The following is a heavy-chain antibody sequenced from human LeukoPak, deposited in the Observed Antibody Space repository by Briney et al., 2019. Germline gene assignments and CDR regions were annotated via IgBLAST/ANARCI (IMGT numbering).Heavy chain of an antibody. V-gene: IGHV3-11*06. CDR3: ARDRIAVAAAFDI. J-gene: IGHJ3*02. CDR1: GFTFSDYY. Sequence: GGSLRLSCAASGFTFSDYYMTWIRQAPGKGLEWVSYISSSSHTNYADSVKGRFTISRDNAKKSLYLRMNSLRAEDTAVYYCARDRIAVAAAFDIWGQGTVVTVSS. D-gene: IGHD6-19*01. CDR2: ISSSSHT.